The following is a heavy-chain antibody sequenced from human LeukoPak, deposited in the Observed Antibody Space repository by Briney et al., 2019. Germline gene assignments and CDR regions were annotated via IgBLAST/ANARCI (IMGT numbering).Heavy chain of an antibody. CDR1: GITFSYYS. CDR2: ISSRSSYI. Sequence: KPGGSLRLSCAASGITFSYYSTNWVRQAPGKGLEWVSSISSRSSYIYYANSVKGRFIISRDNAKNSLYLQMNSLRAEDTALYYCAKVLGASDNGGFGYWGQGTLVTVSS. V-gene: IGHV3-21*01. D-gene: IGHD1-26*01. CDR3: AKVLGASDNGGFGY. J-gene: IGHJ4*02.